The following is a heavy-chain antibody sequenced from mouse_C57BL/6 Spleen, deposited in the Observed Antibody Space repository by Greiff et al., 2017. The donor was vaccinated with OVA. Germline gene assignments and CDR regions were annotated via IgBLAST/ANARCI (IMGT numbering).Heavy chain of an antibody. Sequence: QVQLQQPGAELVKPGASVKMSCKASGYTFTSYWITWVKQRPGQGLEWIGDIYPGSGSTNYNEKFKSKATLTVDTSSSTAYMQLSSLTSEDSAVYYGAREGQRRLPGGFAYWGQGTLVTVSA. CDR3: AREGQRRLPGGFAY. CDR1: GYTFTSYW. V-gene: IGHV1-55*01. CDR2: IYPGSGST. J-gene: IGHJ3*01. D-gene: IGHD3-2*02.